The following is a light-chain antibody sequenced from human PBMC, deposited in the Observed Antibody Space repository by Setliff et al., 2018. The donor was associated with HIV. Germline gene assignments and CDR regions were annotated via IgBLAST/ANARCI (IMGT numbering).Light chain of an antibody. CDR1: SGDVGGYNF. J-gene: IGLJ1*01. CDR2: EVS. CDR3: SSYTGKNTNTYV. Sequence: QSALAQPASVSGPPGQSITISCTGTSGDVGGYNFVSWYQQSPGKAPKLMIYEVSNRPSGVSNRFSGSKSGNTASLSISGLQAEDEADYYCSSYTGKNTNTYVFGTGTKVTVL. V-gene: IGLV2-14*01.